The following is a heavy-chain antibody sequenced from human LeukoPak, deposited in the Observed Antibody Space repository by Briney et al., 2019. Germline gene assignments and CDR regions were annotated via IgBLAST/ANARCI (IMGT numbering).Heavy chain of an antibody. Sequence: GGSLRLSCAASGFILSSYAMSWVRQAPGKGLEWVSAISGSGGSTYYADSVKGRFTISRDNSKNTLYLQMNSLRAEDTAVYYCAIEPGVGSSGYPPGAFDIWGQGTMVTVSS. D-gene: IGHD3-22*01. J-gene: IGHJ3*02. CDR2: ISGSGGST. CDR1: GFILSSYA. CDR3: AIEPGVGSSGYPPGAFDI. V-gene: IGHV3-23*01.